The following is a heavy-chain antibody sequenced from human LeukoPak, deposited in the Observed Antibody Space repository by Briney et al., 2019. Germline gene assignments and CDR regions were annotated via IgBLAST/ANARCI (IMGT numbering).Heavy chain of an antibody. CDR1: GYSFTSYW. CDR3: ARLPDIVVVPAGSWFDP. D-gene: IGHD2-2*01. CDR2: IYPGDSGT. J-gene: IGHJ5*02. Sequence: GESLKISCKGSGYSFTSYWIGWMRQMPGKGLEWMGIIYPGDSGTRYSPSFQGQVTISADKSISTAYLRWSSLKASDTAIYYCARLPDIVVVPAGSWFDPWGQGTLVTVSS. V-gene: IGHV5-51*01.